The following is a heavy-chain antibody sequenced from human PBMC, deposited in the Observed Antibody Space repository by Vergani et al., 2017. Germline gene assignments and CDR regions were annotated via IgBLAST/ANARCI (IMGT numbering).Heavy chain of an antibody. CDR3: VRDQVTMLRGSDALDI. J-gene: IGHJ3*02. CDR2: IRSKAYGQAT. CDR1: GFSFPGYA. Sequence: DVQLLESGGGLVQPGGSLRLSCEASGFSFPGYAMSWVRQAPGQGLEWVGGIRSKAYGQATIYAASVKGRFTISRDDSKSIAYLQMNNLQTEDTAMYYCVRDQVTMLRGSDALDIWGQGTMVTVSS. V-gene: IGHV3-49*04. D-gene: IGHD3-10*01.